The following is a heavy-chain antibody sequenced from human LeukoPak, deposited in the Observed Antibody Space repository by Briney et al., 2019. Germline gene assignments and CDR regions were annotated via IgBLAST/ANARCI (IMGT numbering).Heavy chain of an antibody. V-gene: IGHV1-18*01. CDR2: ISTYNGKT. CDR1: GYTFTSYG. CDR3: ARTDIVVVVAATPGYFQH. D-gene: IGHD2-15*01. Sequence: ASVNVSCKASGYTFTSYGITWVRQAPGQGLEWMGWISTYNGKTNYAQKLQGRVTMTTDTYTSTAYMELRSLRSDDTAVYYCARTDIVVVVAATPGYFQHWGQGTLVTVSS. J-gene: IGHJ1*01.